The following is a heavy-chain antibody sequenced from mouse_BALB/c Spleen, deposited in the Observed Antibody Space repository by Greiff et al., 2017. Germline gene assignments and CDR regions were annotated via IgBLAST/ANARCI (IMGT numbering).Heavy chain of an antibody. J-gene: IGHJ2*01. Sequence: VQLKESGPGLVKPSQSLSLTCTVTGYSITSDYAWNWIRQFPGNKLEWMGYISYSGSTSYNPSLKSRISITRDTSKNQFFLQLNSVTTEDTATYYCARGGQLGLPFFDYWGQGTTLTVSS. CDR2: ISYSGST. CDR3: ARGGQLGLPFFDY. D-gene: IGHD3-2*01. V-gene: IGHV3-2*02. CDR1: GYSITSDYA.